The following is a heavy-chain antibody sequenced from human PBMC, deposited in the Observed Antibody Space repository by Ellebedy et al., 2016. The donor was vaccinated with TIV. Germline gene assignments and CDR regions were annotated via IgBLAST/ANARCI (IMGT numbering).Heavy chain of an antibody. CDR1: GFGITDNF. V-gene: IGHV3-66*01. J-gene: IGHJ3*01. CDR3: AQDYYDFWTGLDSSDV. D-gene: IGHD3-3*01. Sequence: GGSLRLSCAASGFGITDNFMSWVRQAPGKGLEWVSLTYSDGNTHYAESVKGRFSVSRDTSKHTLYLQMNNLRREDTGLYYCAQDYYDFWTGLDSSDVWGQGTTVTVSS. CDR2: TYSDGNT.